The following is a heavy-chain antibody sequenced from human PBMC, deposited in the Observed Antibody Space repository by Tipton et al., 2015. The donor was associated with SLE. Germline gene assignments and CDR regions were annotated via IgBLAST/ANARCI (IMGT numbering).Heavy chain of an antibody. D-gene: IGHD6-13*01. CDR2: IFHSGST. CDR1: GYSISSVYY. Sequence: TLSLTCAVSGYSISSVYYWGWIRQAPGKGLEWIGSIFHSGSTNYNPSLKSRVTISVDTSKNQFSLKLTSVTAADTAVYYCARGGSAAAAVFDYWGQGTLVTVSS. J-gene: IGHJ4*02. CDR3: ARGGSAAAAVFDY. V-gene: IGHV4-38-2*01.